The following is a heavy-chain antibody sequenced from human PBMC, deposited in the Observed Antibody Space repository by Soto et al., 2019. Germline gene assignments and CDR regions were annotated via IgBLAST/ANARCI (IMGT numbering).Heavy chain of an antibody. CDR2: ISSSGGST. Sequence: GGSLRLSCAASGFTFSSYAMSWVRQAPGKGLEWVSAISSSGGSTYYADSVKGRFTISRDNSKNTLYLQMNSLRAEDTAVYYCARDIAGSYYFDYWGQGTLVTVSS. J-gene: IGHJ4*02. V-gene: IGHV3-23*01. CDR1: GFTFSSYA. D-gene: IGHD2-21*01. CDR3: ARDIAGSYYFDY.